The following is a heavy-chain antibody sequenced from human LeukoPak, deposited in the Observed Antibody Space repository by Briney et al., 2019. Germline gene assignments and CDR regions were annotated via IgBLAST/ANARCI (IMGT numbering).Heavy chain of an antibody. D-gene: IGHD4-11*01. CDR3: AKEDHSNYNY. V-gene: IGHV3-30-3*01. Sequence: GGSLRLSCAASGFTFSSYAMHWVRQAPGKGLEWVAVISYDGSNKYYADSVKGRFTISRDNSKNTLYLQMNSLRAEDTAVYYCAKEDHSNYNYWGQGTLVTVSS. CDR2: ISYDGSNK. CDR1: GFTFSSYA. J-gene: IGHJ4*02.